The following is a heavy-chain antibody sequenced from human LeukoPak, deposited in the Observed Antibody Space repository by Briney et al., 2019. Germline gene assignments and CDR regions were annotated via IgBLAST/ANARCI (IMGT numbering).Heavy chain of an antibody. CDR2: ISDAGKT. CDR1: GASLSSYY. D-gene: IGHD3-3*01. Sequence: KTSETLSLTCNVSGASLSSYYWGWIRQSPGKGLEWLGYISDAGKTDYNPSLKSRGTLSFDMSKNQFSLRLTSVTAADTAVYYCVTGYYEPFDNWGQGTLVFVSS. J-gene: IGHJ4*02. V-gene: IGHV4-59*01. CDR3: VTGYYEPFDN.